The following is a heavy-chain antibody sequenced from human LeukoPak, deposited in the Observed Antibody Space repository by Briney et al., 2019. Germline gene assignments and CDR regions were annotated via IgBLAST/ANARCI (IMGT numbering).Heavy chain of an antibody. J-gene: IGHJ2*01. CDR3: AQSYGGIANHWYFDR. V-gene: IGHV3-53*01. D-gene: IGHD4-23*01. CDR1: GFTFSSCS. CDR2: IYGSSAT. Sequence: GGSLRLSCTASGFTFSSCSMNWVRQAPGKGLEWVSVIYGSSATYYAASMNGPFTISKDNSKNTLYLQMNRLRGNDTAVYYCAQSYGGIANHWYFDRWGRGTLVTVS.